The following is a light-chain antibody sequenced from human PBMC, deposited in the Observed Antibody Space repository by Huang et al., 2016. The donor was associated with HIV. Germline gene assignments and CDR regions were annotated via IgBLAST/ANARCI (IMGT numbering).Light chain of an antibody. J-gene: IGKJ1*01. CDR2: CAS. CDR1: QSLSTN. CDR3: QHYNNWPPRT. V-gene: IGKV3-15*01. Sequence: EIVMTQSPATLSLSPGERVTLSCRASQSLSTNLALYQQKPGQAPRLLIYCASTRATGGPARLSGGGSGTEVTLTTISLQSEDSAIYYCQHYNNWPPRTFGQGTKVEI.